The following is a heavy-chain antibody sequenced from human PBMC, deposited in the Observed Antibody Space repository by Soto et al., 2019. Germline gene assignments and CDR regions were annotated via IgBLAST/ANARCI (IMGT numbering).Heavy chain of an antibody. Sequence: QVQLVESGGGVVQPGRSLRLSCAASGFTFSSYAMHWVRQAPYKGLEWVAVISYDGSNKYYADSVKGRFTISRDNSKNTLYLQMNSLRADDTAVYYCASTLDVWGQGTTVTVSS. CDR1: GFTFSSYA. CDR2: ISYDGSNK. V-gene: IGHV3-30-3*01. CDR3: ASTLDV. J-gene: IGHJ6*02.